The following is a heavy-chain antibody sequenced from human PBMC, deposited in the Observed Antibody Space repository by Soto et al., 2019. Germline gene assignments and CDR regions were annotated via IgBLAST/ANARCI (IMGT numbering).Heavy chain of an antibody. CDR2: IYHSGSI. J-gene: IGHJ3*02. Sequence: QVQLQESGPGLVKPSGTLSLTCTVSNASISSRKWWTWVRQTPEKGLEWIGEIYHSGSINQNPSLKSRVTMSLDKSKNQFSLKMTSVTAADTAVYYCASKFGELLADAFDIWGQGTVVTVSS. CDR1: NASISSRKW. D-gene: IGHD3-10*01. CDR3: ASKFGELLADAFDI. V-gene: IGHV4-4*02.